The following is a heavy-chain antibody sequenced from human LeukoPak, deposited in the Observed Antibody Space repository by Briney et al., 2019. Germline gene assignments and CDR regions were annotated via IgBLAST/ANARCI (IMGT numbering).Heavy chain of an antibody. V-gene: IGHV4-4*07. CDR3: ARVPSIAAADGFIY. Sequence: PSETLSLTCTVSGGSISSYYWSWIRQPAGKGLEWIGRIYTSGSTNYNPSLKSRVTISVDTSKNQFSLKLSSVTAADTAVYYCARVPSIAAADGFIYWGQGTLVTVSS. J-gene: IGHJ4*02. D-gene: IGHD6-13*01. CDR1: GGSISSYY. CDR2: IYTSGST.